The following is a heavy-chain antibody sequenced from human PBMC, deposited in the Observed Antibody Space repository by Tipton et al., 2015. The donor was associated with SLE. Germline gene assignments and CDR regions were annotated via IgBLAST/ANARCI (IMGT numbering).Heavy chain of an antibody. V-gene: IGHV3-7*01. CDR2: IKQDGSEK. Sequence: SLRLSCAASGFTFSSDWMSWVRQAPGKGLEWVANIKQDGSEKYYVDSVKGRFTISRDNAKNSLYLQMNSLRAEDTAVYYCARDGIAVAYYYYMDVWGKGTTVTVSS. J-gene: IGHJ6*03. CDR3: ARDGIAVAYYYYMDV. CDR1: GFTFSSDW. D-gene: IGHD6-19*01.